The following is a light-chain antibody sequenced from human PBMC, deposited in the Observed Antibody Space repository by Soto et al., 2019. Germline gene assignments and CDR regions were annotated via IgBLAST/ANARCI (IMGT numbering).Light chain of an antibody. CDR3: QQSYSRPRT. CDR2: TTS. CDR1: QSISSY. Sequence: DIQMTQSPSSLSASVGDRFTITFLASQSISSYLNWYQQKPGKAPNLLIYTTSNLESGVPSRFSGSGSGTDFTLTISSLQPEDVATYFCQQSYSRPRTFGQGTKVDI. J-gene: IGKJ1*01. V-gene: IGKV1-39*01.